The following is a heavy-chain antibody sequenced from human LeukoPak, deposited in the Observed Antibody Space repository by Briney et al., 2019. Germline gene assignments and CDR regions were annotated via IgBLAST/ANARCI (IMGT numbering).Heavy chain of an antibody. CDR1: GFTFSDSS. CDR2: IRTKPNNYAT. J-gene: IGHJ4*02. Sequence: GGSLKLSCAVSGFTFSDSSMHWVRQASGKGLEWVSRIRTKPNNYATLYAASVKGRFTSSRDDSKNTAYLQMNGLKTEDTAVYYCTRHTERGADWGQGTLVTVSS. V-gene: IGHV3-73*01. D-gene: IGHD4/OR15-4a*01. CDR3: TRHTERGAD.